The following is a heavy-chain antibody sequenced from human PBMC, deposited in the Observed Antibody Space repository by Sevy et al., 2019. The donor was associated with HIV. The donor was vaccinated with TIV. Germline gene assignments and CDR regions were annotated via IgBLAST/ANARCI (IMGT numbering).Heavy chain of an antibody. V-gene: IGHV3-30-3*01. CDR1: GFTFSSFA. Sequence: GGSLRLSCAASGFTFSSFAMHWVRQAPDKGLEWAAVISYDGSNKYYADSVKGRFTISRDNSENTLYLQINSLRAEDTAVYYCARGPTYYYDSSRYDWFDPWGQGTLVTVSS. CDR2: ISYDGSNK. J-gene: IGHJ5*02. CDR3: ARGPTYYYDSSRYDWFDP. D-gene: IGHD3-22*01.